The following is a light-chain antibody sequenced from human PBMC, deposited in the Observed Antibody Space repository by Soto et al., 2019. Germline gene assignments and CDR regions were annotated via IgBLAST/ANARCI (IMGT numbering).Light chain of an antibody. Sequence: DIQMTQSPSTLSASVGDRVTITCRASQSISSWLAWYQQKPGKAPKLLIYDAYSLESGVPSRFSGSGSGTEFTLTISSLQPDDFATYYGQQYNSYSPWTFGQGTKVEIK. CDR2: DAY. CDR3: QQYNSYSPWT. CDR1: QSISSW. V-gene: IGKV1-5*01. J-gene: IGKJ1*01.